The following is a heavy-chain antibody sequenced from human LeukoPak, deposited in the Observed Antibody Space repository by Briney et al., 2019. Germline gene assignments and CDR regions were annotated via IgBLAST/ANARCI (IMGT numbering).Heavy chain of an antibody. J-gene: IGHJ4*02. CDR2: ISSSSSYR. CDR1: GFTFSTYS. V-gene: IGHV3-21*01. CDR3: ARDTQPGGSTSSHFDY. Sequence: GESLRLSCAASGFTFSTYSMNWVRQAPGKGLEWVSSISSSSSYRYYADSVKGRFTISRDNAKNSLYLQMNSLRAEDTAVYYCARDTQPGGSTSSHFDYWGQGTLVTVSS. D-gene: IGHD2-2*01.